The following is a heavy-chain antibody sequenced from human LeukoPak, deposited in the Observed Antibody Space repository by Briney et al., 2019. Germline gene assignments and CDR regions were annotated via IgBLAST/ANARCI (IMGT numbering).Heavy chain of an antibody. J-gene: IGHJ4*02. V-gene: IGHV3-30-3*01. CDR3: AREWVYYYGSGVFDY. Sequence: GGSLRLSCAASGFTFSSYAMHWVRRAPGKGLEWVAVISYDGSNKDYADSVKGRFNISRENSKNTLYLQMNSLRAEDTAVYYCAREWVYYYGSGVFDYWGQGTLVTVSS. D-gene: IGHD3-10*01. CDR2: ISYDGSNK. CDR1: GFTFSSYA.